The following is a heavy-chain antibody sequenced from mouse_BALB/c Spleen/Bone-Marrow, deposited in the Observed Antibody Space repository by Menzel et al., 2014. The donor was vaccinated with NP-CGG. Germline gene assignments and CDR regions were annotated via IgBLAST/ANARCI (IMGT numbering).Heavy chain of an antibody. CDR2: INPDSSTI. J-gene: IGHJ3*01. D-gene: IGHD4-1*01. CDR1: GFDFSRYW. CDR3: ARGDWAWFVY. V-gene: IGHV4-1*02. Sequence: EVKLVESGGGLVQPGGSLKLSCAASGFDFSRYWMSWVRQAPGKGLEWIGEINPDSSTISYTPSLKDKFIISRDNAKNTLYLQMSKVRSEDTALYYCARGDWAWFVYWGQGTLVTVSA.